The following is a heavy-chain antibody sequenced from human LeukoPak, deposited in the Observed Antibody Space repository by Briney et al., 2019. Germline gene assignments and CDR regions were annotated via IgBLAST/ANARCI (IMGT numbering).Heavy chain of an antibody. CDR1: GFSFSSYA. D-gene: IGHD2-21*01. CDR3: AKAGAYEVPYAFDI. V-gene: IGHV3-23*01. J-gene: IGHJ3*02. Sequence: GGSLRLSCEASGFSFSSYAMSWVRQAPGKGLEWVSTIHDSDGSTFYADSVKGRFTISRDNSKNTLYLQMNSLRAEDTAVYYCAKAGAYEVPYAFDIWGQGTMVTVSS. CDR2: IHDSDGST.